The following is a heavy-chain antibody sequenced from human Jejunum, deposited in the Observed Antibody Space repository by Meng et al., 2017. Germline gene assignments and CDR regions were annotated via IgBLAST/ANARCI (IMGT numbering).Heavy chain of an antibody. V-gene: IGHV3-48*03. J-gene: IGHJ3*02. CDR2: ISRSGRTI. CDR1: GFTFRTYE. CDR3: VKDRESYNSVWDAFDI. Sequence: GESLKISCAVSGFTFRTYEMNWVRQAPGKGLEWLSYISRSGRTIYYAASVKGRFTISTDSAKNSLYLQMNSLRVEDTAVYYCVKDRESYNSVWDAFDIWGQGTLVTVSS. D-gene: IGHD1-20*01.